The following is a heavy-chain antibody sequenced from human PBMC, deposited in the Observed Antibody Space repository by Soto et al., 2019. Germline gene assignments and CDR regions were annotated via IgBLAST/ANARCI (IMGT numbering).Heavy chain of an antibody. J-gene: IGHJ5*02. D-gene: IGHD6-19*01. CDR1: GYTFTSYY. Sequence: ASVKVSCKASGYTFTSYYMHWVRQAPGQGLEWMGIIIPSFGSANYAQKFQGRVTITADESTSTAYMELSSLRSEDTAVYYCAIPGIAVAGTVVPWGQGTLVTVSS. V-gene: IGHV1-46*01. CDR2: IIPSFGSA. CDR3: AIPGIAVAGTVVP.